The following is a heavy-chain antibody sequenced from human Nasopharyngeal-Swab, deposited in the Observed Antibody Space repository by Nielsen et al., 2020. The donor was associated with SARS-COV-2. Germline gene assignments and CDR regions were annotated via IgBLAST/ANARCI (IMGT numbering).Heavy chain of an antibody. CDR1: GGSISSYS. Sequence: SETLSLTCPVSGGSISSYSWSWIRQPPGKGLEWIGYIYYSGSTNYNPSLKSRVTISVDTSKNQSSLKLSSVTAADTAVYYCARIAVAALNDRYFDLWGRGTLVTVSS. CDR2: IYYSGST. D-gene: IGHD6-19*01. V-gene: IGHV4-59*01. J-gene: IGHJ2*01. CDR3: ARIAVAALNDRYFDL.